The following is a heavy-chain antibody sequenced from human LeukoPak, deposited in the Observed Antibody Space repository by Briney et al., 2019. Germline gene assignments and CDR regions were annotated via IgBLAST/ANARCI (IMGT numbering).Heavy chain of an antibody. D-gene: IGHD3-10*01. J-gene: IGHJ5*02. Sequence: ASVKVSCKASGYTFTGYYMHWVRQAPGQGLEWMGWINPNSGGTNYAQKFQGGVTMTRDTSISTAYMELSRLTSDDTAVYYCARDWVGYYGSGSGGDWFDPWGQGTLITVSS. CDR1: GYTFTGYY. CDR2: INPNSGGT. CDR3: ARDWVGYYGSGSGGDWFDP. V-gene: IGHV1-2*02.